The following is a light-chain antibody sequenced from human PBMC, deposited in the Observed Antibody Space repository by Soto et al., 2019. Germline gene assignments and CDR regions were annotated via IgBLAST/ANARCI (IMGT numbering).Light chain of an antibody. V-gene: IGLV2-11*01. Sequence: QSPVTHLRSVSGTTGQSVTISCTGTNSDVGGYNYVSWYQQHPGKAPRLIIYEVSQRPSGVPDRFSGSKSGNTASLTISGLQAEDEAEYSYCSSTDTYMVVFGTGTNVNVL. J-gene: IGLJ1*01. CDR3: CSSTDTYMVV. CDR2: EVS. CDR1: NSDVGGYNY.